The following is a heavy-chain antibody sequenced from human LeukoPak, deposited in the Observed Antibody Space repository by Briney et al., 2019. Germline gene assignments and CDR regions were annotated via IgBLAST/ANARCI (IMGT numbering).Heavy chain of an antibody. CDR3: AKENDFVY. CDR1: GFTFSSYS. D-gene: IGHD3-3*01. J-gene: IGHJ4*02. V-gene: IGHV3-48*01. Sequence: PGGSLRLSCAASGFTFSSYSMNWVRQAPGKGLEWVSYISSSSSTIYYADSVKGRFTISRDNAKNSLYLQMNSLRAEDTAVYYCAKENDFVYWGQGTLVTVSS. CDR2: ISSSSSTI.